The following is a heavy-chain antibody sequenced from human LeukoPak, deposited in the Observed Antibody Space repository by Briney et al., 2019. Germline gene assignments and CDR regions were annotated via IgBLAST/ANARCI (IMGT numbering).Heavy chain of an antibody. J-gene: IGHJ4*02. CDR2: IYTSGST. D-gene: IGHD3-10*01. Sequence: SETLSLTCTVSGGSISSYYWSWIRQPAGKGLEWIGRIYTSGSTNYNPSLKSRVTMSVDTSKNQFSLKLSSVTAADTAVYYCARDLGYGSGSYSIFDYWGPGTLVTVSS. CDR3: ARDLGYGSGSYSIFDY. V-gene: IGHV4-4*07. CDR1: GGSISSYY.